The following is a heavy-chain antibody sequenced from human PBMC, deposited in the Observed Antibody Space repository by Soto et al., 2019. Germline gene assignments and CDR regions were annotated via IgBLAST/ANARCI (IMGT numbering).Heavy chain of an antibody. CDR2: INHSGST. D-gene: IGHD3-10*01. J-gene: IGHJ4*02. CDR3: ARAQHIAGGSGRPFGY. CDR1: GGSFSGYY. V-gene: IGHV4-34*01. Sequence: SETLSLTCAVYGGSFSGYYWSWIRQPPGKGLEWIGEINHSGSTNYNPSLKSRVTISVDTSKNQFSLKLSSVTAADTAVYYCARAQHIAGGSGRPFGYWGQGTLVTVSS.